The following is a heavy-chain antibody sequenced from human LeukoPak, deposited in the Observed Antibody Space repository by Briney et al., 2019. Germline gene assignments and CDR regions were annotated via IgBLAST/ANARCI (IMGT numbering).Heavy chain of an antibody. J-gene: IGHJ4*02. CDR2: VYYSGST. CDR1: GGSTSSYY. V-gene: IGHV4-59*01. CDR3: ARVIGYSSTWFPYYFDH. D-gene: IGHD6-13*01. Sequence: SETLSLTCTVSGGSTSSYYWSWIRQPPGKGLEWIGHVYYSGSTNYNPSHKSRVTISLDTSKNQFSLKLSSVTTADTAVYYCARVIGYSSTWFPYYFDHWGQGTLVTVSS.